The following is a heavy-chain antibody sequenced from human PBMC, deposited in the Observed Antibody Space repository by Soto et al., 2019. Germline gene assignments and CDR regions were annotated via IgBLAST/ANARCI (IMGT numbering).Heavy chain of an antibody. CDR1: GGSISSSSYY. J-gene: IGHJ5*02. Sequence: PSETLSLTCTVSGGSISSSSYYWGWIRQPPGKGLEWIGSIYYSGSTYYNPSLKSRVTISVDTSKNQFSLKLSSVTAADTAVYSCARLLWSHSNCFAPGGQGTRVPVSS. CDR3: ARLLWSHSNCFAP. D-gene: IGHD3-10*01. V-gene: IGHV4-39*01. CDR2: IYYSGST.